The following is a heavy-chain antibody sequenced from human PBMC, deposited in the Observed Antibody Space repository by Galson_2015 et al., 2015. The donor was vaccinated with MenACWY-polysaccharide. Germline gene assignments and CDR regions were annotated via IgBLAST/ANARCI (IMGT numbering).Heavy chain of an antibody. D-gene: IGHD2-21*01. Sequence: SVKVSCKASGYKFTSYDINWVRQATGQGLEWMGWMNPNSGNTGYAQKFQGRVTMTGNSAMTTAYMELSSLRSEDTAVYYCARIIARKYTFADSWGQGTLVTVSS. V-gene: IGHV1-8*01. J-gene: IGHJ4*02. CDR2: MNPNSGNT. CDR3: ARIIARKYTFADS. CDR1: GYKFTSYD.